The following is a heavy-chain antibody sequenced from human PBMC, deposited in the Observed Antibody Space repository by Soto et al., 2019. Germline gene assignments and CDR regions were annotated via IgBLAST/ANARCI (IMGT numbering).Heavy chain of an antibody. J-gene: IGHJ4*02. CDR3: AKDLADSSSFDY. Sequence: GGALRLSCAASGFTFSSYAMSWVRQAPGKGLEWVSAISGSCGSTYYADSVKGRFNISRDNSKNTLYLQMNSLRAEDTAVYYCAKDLADSSSFDYWGQGTLVTVSS. CDR2: ISGSCGST. CDR1: GFTFSSYA. V-gene: IGHV3-23*01. D-gene: IGHD6-6*01.